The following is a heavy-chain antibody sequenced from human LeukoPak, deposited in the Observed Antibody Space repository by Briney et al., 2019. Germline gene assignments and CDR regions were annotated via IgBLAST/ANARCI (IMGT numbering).Heavy chain of an antibody. CDR1: GFTFDDYA. CDR2: ISWNSGTI. V-gene: IGHV3-9*03. Sequence: GGSLRLSCAASGFTFDDYAMHWVRQAPGKGLEWVSSISWNSGTIGYTDSVKGRFTISRDNAKNSLYLQMNSLRAEDMALYYCAKDATAFHWVAPYYMDVWGKGTTVSVS. D-gene: IGHD7-27*01. CDR3: AKDATAFHWVAPYYMDV. J-gene: IGHJ6*03.